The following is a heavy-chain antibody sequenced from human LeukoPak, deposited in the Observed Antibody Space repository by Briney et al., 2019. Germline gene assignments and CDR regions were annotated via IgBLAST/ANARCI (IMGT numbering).Heavy chain of an antibody. Sequence: GGSLRLSCAASGFTFSSYGMHWVRQAPGKGLEWVAFIRYDGSNKYYADSVKGRFTISRDNSKNTLYLQMNSLRAEDTAVYYCAKDPIGYSYGFGRSWSLDYWGQGTLVTVSS. CDR2: IRYDGSNK. CDR1: GFTFSSYG. CDR3: AKDPIGYSYGFGRSWSLDY. D-gene: IGHD5-18*01. V-gene: IGHV3-30*02. J-gene: IGHJ4*02.